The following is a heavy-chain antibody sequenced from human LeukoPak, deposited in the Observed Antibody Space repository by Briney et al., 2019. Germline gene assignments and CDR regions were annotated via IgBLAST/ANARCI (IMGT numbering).Heavy chain of an antibody. Sequence: GASVKVSCKASGYTFTDYYMHWVRQATGQGLEWMGWMNPNSGNTGYAQKFQGRVTMTRNTSVSTAYMELSSLTSEDTAVYYCARSIAASGTIYYYYYMDVWGKGTTVTISS. D-gene: IGHD6-13*01. CDR2: MNPNSGNT. CDR3: ARSIAASGTIYYYYYMDV. V-gene: IGHV1-8*02. J-gene: IGHJ6*03. CDR1: GYTFTDYY.